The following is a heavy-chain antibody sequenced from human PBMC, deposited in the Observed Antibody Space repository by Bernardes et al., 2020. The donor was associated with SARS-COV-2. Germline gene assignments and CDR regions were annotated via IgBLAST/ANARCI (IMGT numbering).Heavy chain of an antibody. CDR3: AKDLGWAAAGTAGFGYYYGMDV. Sequence: GGSLRLSCAASGFTFGDYAMHWVRQAPGKGLEWVSGISWNSGSIGYADSVKGRFTISRDNAKNSLYLQMNSLRAEDTALYYCAKDLGWAAAGTAGFGYYYGMDVWGQGTTVTVSS. D-gene: IGHD6-13*01. CDR2: ISWNSGSI. J-gene: IGHJ6*02. CDR1: GFTFGDYA. V-gene: IGHV3-9*01.